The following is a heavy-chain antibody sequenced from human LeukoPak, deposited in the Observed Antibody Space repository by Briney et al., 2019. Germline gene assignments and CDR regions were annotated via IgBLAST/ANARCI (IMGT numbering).Heavy chain of an antibody. D-gene: IGHD3-10*01. CDR1: GYTFTNYG. Sequence: ASVTVSCKTSGYTFTNYGMHWVRQAPRQSPEWMGWINTGNGNTKSSQKFQDRVTLTRDTSASTAYMELNSLSSEDTAVYYCARVPLDDASRHYYPHWGQGTLVTVSA. V-gene: IGHV1-3*04. J-gene: IGHJ1*01. CDR2: INTGNGNT. CDR3: ARVPLDDASRHYYPH.